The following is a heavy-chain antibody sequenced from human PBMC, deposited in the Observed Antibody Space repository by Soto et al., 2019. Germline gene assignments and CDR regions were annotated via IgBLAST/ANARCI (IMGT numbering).Heavy chain of an antibody. V-gene: IGHV3-23*01. CDR1: GFTFSSYA. J-gene: IGHJ4*02. Sequence: EVQLLESGGGLVQPGGSLRLSCAASGFTFSSYAMRWVRQAPVKGLEWVSAISGSGGSTYYADSVKGRFTISRDNSKTTLYLQMNSLRAEDTAVYYCARRGSGNYYDYCGQGTLVTGSS. CDR2: ISGSGGST. CDR3: ARRGSGNYYDY. D-gene: IGHD1-26*01.